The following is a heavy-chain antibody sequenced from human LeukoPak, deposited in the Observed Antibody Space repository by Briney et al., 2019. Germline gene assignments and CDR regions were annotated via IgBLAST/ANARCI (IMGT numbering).Heavy chain of an antibody. CDR1: GFTFSSYA. V-gene: IGHV3-64*01. D-gene: IGHD3-10*01. CDR2: ISSNGGST. Sequence: PGGSLRLSCAASGFTFSSYAMHWVRQAPGKGLEYVSAISSNGGSTYYANSVKGRFTISRDNSKNTLYLQMGSLRAEDMAVYYCARGDYYGSGSYLEPGAFDIWGQGTMVTVSS. CDR3: ARGDYYGSGSYLEPGAFDI. J-gene: IGHJ3*02.